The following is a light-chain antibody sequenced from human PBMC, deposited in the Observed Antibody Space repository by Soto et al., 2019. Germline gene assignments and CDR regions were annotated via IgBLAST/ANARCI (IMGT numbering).Light chain of an antibody. CDR3: SSYTTTGTLV. Sequence: QSALTQPASVSGSPGQSITIACIGTNRAVGSYNLVSWYQQRPGEAPKLIISEVRNRPSGISYRFTGSKSGNTASLTISGLQAEDEADYYCSSYTTTGTLVFGGGTKVTVL. V-gene: IGLV2-14*01. CDR2: EVR. J-gene: IGLJ3*02. CDR1: NRAVGSYNL.